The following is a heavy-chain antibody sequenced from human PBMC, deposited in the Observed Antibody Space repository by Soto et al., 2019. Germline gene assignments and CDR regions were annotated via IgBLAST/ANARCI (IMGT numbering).Heavy chain of an antibody. D-gene: IGHD5-18*01. CDR1: GGSISSYY. Sequence: SETLSLTCTVSGGSISSYYWSWIRQPPGKGLEWIGYIYYSGSTNYNPSLKSRVTISVDTSKNQFSLKLSSVTAADTAVYYCARQGTSDTAMVVNYYYGMDVWGQGTTVT. CDR3: ARQGTSDTAMVVNYYYGMDV. CDR2: IYYSGST. V-gene: IGHV4-59*08. J-gene: IGHJ6*02.